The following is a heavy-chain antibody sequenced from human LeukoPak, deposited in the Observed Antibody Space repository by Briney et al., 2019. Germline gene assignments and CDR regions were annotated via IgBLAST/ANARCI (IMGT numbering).Heavy chain of an antibody. CDR3: AKTIYPAYYDSSAEAHFQH. J-gene: IGHJ1*01. CDR1: GGSVSGSSIVNYY. D-gene: IGHD3-22*01. V-gene: IGHV4-61*01. CDR2: VSYSGET. Sequence: SETLSLTCTVSGGSVSGSSIVNYYWSWIRQPPGKGLEWIGYVSYSGETNFNPSLRSRVTISVDTSKNQFSLKLSSVTAADTAVYYCAKTIYPAYYDSSAEAHFQHWGQGTLVTVSS.